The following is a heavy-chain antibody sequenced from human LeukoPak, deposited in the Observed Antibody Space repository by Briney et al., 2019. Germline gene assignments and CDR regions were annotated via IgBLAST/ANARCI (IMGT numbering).Heavy chain of an antibody. D-gene: IGHD3-22*01. CDR1: GFTFSSYS. V-gene: IGHV3-21*01. CDR2: ISSSSSYI. J-gene: IGHJ4*02. CDR3: ARVPSSGYYLPFDY. Sequence: GGSLRLPCAASGFTFSSYSMNWVRQAPGKGLEWVSSISSSSSYIYYADSVKGRFTISRDNAKNSLYLQMNSLRAEDTAVYYCARVPSSGYYLPFDYWGQGTLVTVSS.